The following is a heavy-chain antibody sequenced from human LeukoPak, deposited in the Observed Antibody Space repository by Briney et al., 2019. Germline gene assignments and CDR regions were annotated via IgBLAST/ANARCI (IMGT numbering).Heavy chain of an antibody. CDR3: AKDWNWNYYGSTVY. D-gene: IGHD3-10*01. CDR2: VSGSGGTT. V-gene: IGHV3-23*01. CDR1: GFTLSSYA. Sequence: GGSLRLSCAASGFTLSSYAMSWVRQAPGNGLEWVSGVSGSGGTTYYADSVKGRFTISRDNPKNTLYLQMNSLRAEDTAIYYCAKDWNWNYYGSTVYWGQGTLVTVSS. J-gene: IGHJ4*02.